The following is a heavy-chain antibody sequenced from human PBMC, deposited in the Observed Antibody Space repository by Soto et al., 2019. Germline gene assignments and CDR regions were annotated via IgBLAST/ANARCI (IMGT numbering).Heavy chain of an antibody. J-gene: IGHJ4*02. CDR2: MSPGGNSQ. CDR3: AKGEVRGIIPSYFDY. Sequence: PGGSLRLSCAAPGFNFNIHALHWIRQAPGEGLEWVAVMSPGGNSQYYADSVKGRFTISRDTSKSTLYLQMTSLRPEDTAVYYCAKGEVRGIIPSYFDYWGLGTLVTVSS. CDR1: GFNFNIHA. D-gene: IGHD3-10*01. V-gene: IGHV3-30-3*01.